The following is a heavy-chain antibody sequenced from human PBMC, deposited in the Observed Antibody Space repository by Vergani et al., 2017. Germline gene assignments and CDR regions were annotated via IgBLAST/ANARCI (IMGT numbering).Heavy chain of an antibody. CDR2: ISYDGSNK. J-gene: IGHJ3*02. D-gene: IGHD2-21*02. CDR1: GFTFSSYA. V-gene: IGHV3-30-3*01. Sequence: QVQLVESGGGVVQPGRSLRLSCAASGFTFSSYAMHWVRQAPGKGLEWVAVISYDGSNKYYADSVKGRFTIARDNSKNTLYLQMNSLGAEDTAVYYCARDSGVVVTADAFDIWGQGTMVTVSS. CDR3: ARDSGVVVTADAFDI.